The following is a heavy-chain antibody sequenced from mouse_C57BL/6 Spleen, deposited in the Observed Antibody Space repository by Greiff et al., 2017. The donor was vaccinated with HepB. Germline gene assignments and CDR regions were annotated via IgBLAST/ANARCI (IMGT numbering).Heavy chain of an antibody. V-gene: IGHV1-64*01. J-gene: IGHJ2*01. CDR1: GYTFTSYW. D-gene: IGHD2-2*01. CDR3: AVTTMVTYFDY. Sequence: QVQLKQPGAELVKPGASVKLSCKASGYTFTSYWMHWVKQRPGQGLEWIGMIHPNSGSTNYNEKFKSKATLTVDKSSSTAYMQLSSLTSEDSAVYYCAVTTMVTYFDYWGQGTTLTVSS. CDR2: IHPNSGST.